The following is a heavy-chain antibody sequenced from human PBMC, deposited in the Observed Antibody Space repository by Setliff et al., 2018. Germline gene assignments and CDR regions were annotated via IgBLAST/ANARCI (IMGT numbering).Heavy chain of an antibody. J-gene: IGHJ4*02. CDR3: AKRGDSSSWLEY. Sequence: GGSLRLSCAASGFTFGSFYMTWVRQAPGKGLEWVANIRPDGSETGSVDSVKGRFTISRDNAKNSLYLQMNNLRAEDTAVYYCAKRGDSSSWLEYWGQGTLVTVSS. V-gene: IGHV3-7*03. CDR2: IRPDGSET. D-gene: IGHD6-13*01. CDR1: GFTFGSFY.